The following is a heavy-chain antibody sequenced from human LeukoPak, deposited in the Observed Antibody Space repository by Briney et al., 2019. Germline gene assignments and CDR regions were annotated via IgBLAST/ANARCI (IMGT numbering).Heavy chain of an antibody. CDR3: ARVGKTSSAY. V-gene: IGHV3-64*01. Sequence: QPGGSLRLSCAASGFTFSSYAMHWVRQAPGKGLEYVSAISSTGISTYYANSVEGRFTISRDNSKNTLYLQMGSLRGEDMAVYYCARVGKTSSAYWGQGTLVTVSS. CDR1: GFTFSSYA. J-gene: IGHJ4*02. CDR2: ISSTGIST.